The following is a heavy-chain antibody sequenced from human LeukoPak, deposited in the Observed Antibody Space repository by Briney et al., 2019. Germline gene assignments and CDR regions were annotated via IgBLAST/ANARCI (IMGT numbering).Heavy chain of an antibody. CDR1: GGSISSSNW. Sequence: RSSGTLSLTCAVSGGSISSSNWWSWVRQPPGKGLEWIGEIYHSGSTNYNPSLKSRVTISVDKSKNQFSLKLSSVTAADTAVYYCARLTRWDTAMAIDYWGQGTLVTVSS. J-gene: IGHJ4*02. D-gene: IGHD5-18*01. V-gene: IGHV4-4*02. CDR2: IYHSGST. CDR3: ARLTRWDTAMAIDY.